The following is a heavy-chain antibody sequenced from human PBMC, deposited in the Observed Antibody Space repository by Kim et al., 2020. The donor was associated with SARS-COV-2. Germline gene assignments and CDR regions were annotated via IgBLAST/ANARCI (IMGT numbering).Heavy chain of an antibody. CDR2: IDGSDGTT. D-gene: IGHD2-2*03. V-gene: IGHV3-23*01. J-gene: IGHJ4*02. CDR3: MKGGWGWIWDH. Sequence: GGSLRLSCTTSGFTFIGHAMSWVRQAPGQGLEWVSSIDGSDGTTYYVDSVKGRSTISRDDAKNTLYLQMRALRADDTATYYCMKGGWGWIWDHWGQGTLV. CDR1: GFTFIGHA.